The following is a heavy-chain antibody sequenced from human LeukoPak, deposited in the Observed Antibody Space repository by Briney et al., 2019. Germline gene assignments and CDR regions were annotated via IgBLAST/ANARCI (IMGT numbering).Heavy chain of an antibody. CDR1: GGSISGYY. D-gene: IGHD4-11*01. J-gene: IGHJ6*03. CDR3: ARNRGSTVITDHYYYYYMDV. CDR2: IYYSGST. Sequence: PSETLSLTCTVSGGSISGYYWSWIRQPPGKGLEWIGYIYYSGSTNYNPSLKSRVTISIDTSKNQFSLKLSSVTAADTAMYYCARNRGSTVITDHYYYYYMDVWGKGTTVTVSS. V-gene: IGHV4-59*08.